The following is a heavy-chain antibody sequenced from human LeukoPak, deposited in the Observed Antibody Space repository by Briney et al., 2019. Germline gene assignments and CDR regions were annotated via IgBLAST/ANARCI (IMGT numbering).Heavy chain of an antibody. Sequence: GGSLRLSCAASGFTFSSYGMHWVRQAPGKGLEWVAFIRYDGSNKYYADSVKGRFTISRDNSENTLYLQMNSLRAEDTAVYYCAKDSDLFYSSSWPTTYWGQGTLVTVSS. CDR2: IRYDGSNK. D-gene: IGHD6-13*01. J-gene: IGHJ4*02. V-gene: IGHV3-30*02. CDR3: AKDSDLFYSSSWPTTY. CDR1: GFTFSSYG.